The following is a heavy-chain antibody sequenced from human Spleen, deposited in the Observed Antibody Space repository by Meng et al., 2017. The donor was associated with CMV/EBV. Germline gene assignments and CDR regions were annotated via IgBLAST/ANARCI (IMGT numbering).Heavy chain of an antibody. CDR2: ISAYNGDT. V-gene: IGHV1-18*01. Sequence: ASVKVSCKASGYIFTKYGVNWMRQAPGQGPEWMGWISAYNGDTMYAPKVQGRVTMTTDTSTSTAYLELRSLRSDDTAVYYCARRGPSYCGVDCLAWFDPWGQGTLVTVSS. D-gene: IGHD2-21*01. CDR1: GYIFTKYG. CDR3: ARRGPSYCGVDCLAWFDP. J-gene: IGHJ5*02.